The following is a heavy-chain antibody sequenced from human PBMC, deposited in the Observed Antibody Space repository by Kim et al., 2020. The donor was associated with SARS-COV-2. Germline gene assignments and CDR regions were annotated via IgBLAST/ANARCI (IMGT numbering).Heavy chain of an antibody. D-gene: IGHD6-13*01. CDR2: IIPILGIA. CDR1: GGTFSSYA. V-gene: IGHV1-69*04. CDR3: ATFLRSSSSPGPGYYYYGMDV. J-gene: IGHJ6*02. Sequence: SVKVSCKASGGTFSSYAISWVRQAPGQGLEWMGRIIPILGIANYAQKFKGRVTITADKSTSTAYMELSSLRSEDTAVYYCATFLRSSSSPGPGYYYYGMDVWGQGTTVTVSS.